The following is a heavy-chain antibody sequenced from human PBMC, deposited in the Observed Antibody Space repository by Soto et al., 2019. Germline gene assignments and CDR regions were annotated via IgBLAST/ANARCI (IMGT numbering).Heavy chain of an antibody. Sequence: ESGGGVVQPGRSLRLSCAASGFTFSSYAMHWVRQAPGKGLEWVAVISYDGSNKYYADSVKGRFTISRDNSKNTLYLQMNSLRAEDTAVYYCARDQTYCGGDCYLDYWGQGTLVTVSS. CDR3: ARDQTYCGGDCYLDY. D-gene: IGHD2-21*02. CDR1: GFTFSSYA. V-gene: IGHV3-30-3*01. J-gene: IGHJ4*02. CDR2: ISYDGSNK.